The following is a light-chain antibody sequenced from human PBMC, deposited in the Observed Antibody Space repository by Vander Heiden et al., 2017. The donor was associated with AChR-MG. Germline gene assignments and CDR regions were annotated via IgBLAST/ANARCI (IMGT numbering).Light chain of an antibody. Sequence: DIVMTQTPLSLSVTPGQPASISCKSTQSLLHSDGKTFLSWYLQKPGQSPQLLIYAVSSRFSGVPDRFSGSGSGTDFTLKISRVEAEDVGVYYFMQCIHLWTFGQGTKVEIK. CDR1: QSLLHSDGKTF. J-gene: IGKJ1*01. CDR2: AVS. CDR3: MQCIHLWT. V-gene: IGKV2-29*02.